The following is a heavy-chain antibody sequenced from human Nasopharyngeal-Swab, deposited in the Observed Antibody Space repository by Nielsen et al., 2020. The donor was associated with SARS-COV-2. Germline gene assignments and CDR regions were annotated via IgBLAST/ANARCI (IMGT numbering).Heavy chain of an antibody. CDR3: ATAGIAAAGKPLTY. J-gene: IGHJ4*02. CDR2: IRHNGGT. D-gene: IGHD6-13*01. Sequence: SLSLTRVASGFTLSSYAMSCVRQAPGKWLEWVSGIRHNGGTFYADSVKGRFTIPRDNAKNSLYLQLNNLRVEDTALYYCATAGIAAAGKPLTYWGQGTLVSVSS. CDR1: GFTLSSYA. V-gene: IGHV3-23*01.